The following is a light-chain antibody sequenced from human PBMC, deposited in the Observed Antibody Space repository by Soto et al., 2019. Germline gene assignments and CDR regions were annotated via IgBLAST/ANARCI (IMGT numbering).Light chain of an antibody. Sequence: DIQMTQSPSTLSVSVGDRVIITCRASQSITNWLAWYQQKPGKAHKLLIYAASSLQSGVQSRFSGSGSGTDFTLTIRSLQPEDFATYYCKQSYSTPLTFGGGTKVDIK. CDR2: AAS. V-gene: IGKV1-39*01. J-gene: IGKJ4*01. CDR3: KQSYSTPLT. CDR1: QSITNW.